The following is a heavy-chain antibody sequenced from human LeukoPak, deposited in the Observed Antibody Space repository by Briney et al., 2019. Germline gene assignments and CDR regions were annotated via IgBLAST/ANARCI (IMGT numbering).Heavy chain of an antibody. V-gene: IGHV4-39*06. J-gene: IGHJ6*03. CDR2: LYYTGST. Sequence: SETLSLTCTVAGGSISNNLYYWGWVRQPPGKGLEWIGSLYYTGSTYYNASLKGRVTISIDKAKNQFALMLTSVTAADTAVYFCARISSVWVKDFYYYMDVWGKGTTVTVSS. CDR1: GGSISNNLYY. CDR3: ARISSVWVKDFYYYMDV. D-gene: IGHD3-16*02.